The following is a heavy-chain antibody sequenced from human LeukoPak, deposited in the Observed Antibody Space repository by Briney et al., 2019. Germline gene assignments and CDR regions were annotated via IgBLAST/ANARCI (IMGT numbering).Heavy chain of an antibody. CDR3: ARVNVVEEQLVRLNWFDP. J-gene: IGHJ5*02. D-gene: IGHD6-13*01. CDR1: GGSISSYY. CDR2: AYYSGST. V-gene: IGHV4-59*12. Sequence: SETLSLTCTVSGGSISSYYWSWIRQPPGKALEWIGYAYYSGSTTYNPSLKSRVTISVDTSKNQFSLKLSSVTAADTAVYYCARVNVVEEQLVRLNWFDPWGQGTLVTVSS.